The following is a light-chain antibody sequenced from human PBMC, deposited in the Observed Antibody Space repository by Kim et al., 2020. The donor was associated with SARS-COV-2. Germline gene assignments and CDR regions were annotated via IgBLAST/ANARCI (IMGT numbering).Light chain of an antibody. Sequence: QSVTISCTGTSSDVGAYNYVSWYQQHPGKARKLMIYDVSKRPSGVIDRFSGSKSGNTASLTISGLQSEDEADYYCCSYAGSYSVWVFGGGTQLTVL. CDR3: CSYAGSYSVWV. J-gene: IGLJ3*02. CDR1: SSDVGAYNY. V-gene: IGLV2-11*01. CDR2: DVS.